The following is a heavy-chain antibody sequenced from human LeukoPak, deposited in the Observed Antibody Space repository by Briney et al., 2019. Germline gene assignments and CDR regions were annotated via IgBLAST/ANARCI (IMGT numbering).Heavy chain of an antibody. V-gene: IGHV3-7*01. CDR3: ARALDSSSSRYQAFEE. CDR1: VFTFINYR. CDR2: IKQDESEK. D-gene: IGHD2-2*01. Sequence: PGGSLRLSCSASVFTFINYRMSWVRQAPGKGLEWVANIKQDESEKYYVDSVKGRFTISRDNAKSSLYLQMNSLRAEDTAVYYCARALDSSSSRYQAFEEWGQGTLVTVSS. J-gene: IGHJ4*02.